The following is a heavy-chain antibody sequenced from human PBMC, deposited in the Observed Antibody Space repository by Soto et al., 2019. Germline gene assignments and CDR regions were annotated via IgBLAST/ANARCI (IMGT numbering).Heavy chain of an antibody. Sequence: QVQLVESGGGVVQPGRSLRLSCAASGFTFSSYGMHWVRQAPGKGLEWVAVISYDGSNKYYADSVKGRFTISRDNSKNTLYLQMNSLRAEDTAVYYWASHYGETEEYYGMDVWGQGTTVTVSS. D-gene: IGHD4-17*01. J-gene: IGHJ6*02. CDR1: GFTFSSYG. V-gene: IGHV3-30*03. CDR3: ASHYGETEEYYGMDV. CDR2: ISYDGSNK.